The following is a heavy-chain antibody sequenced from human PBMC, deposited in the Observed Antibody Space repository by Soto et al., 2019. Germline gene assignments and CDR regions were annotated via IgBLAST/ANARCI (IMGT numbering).Heavy chain of an antibody. V-gene: IGHV4-59*01. D-gene: IGHD3-9*01. CDR1: GGSISSYY. Sequence: PSETLSLTCTVSGGSISSYYWSWIRQPPGKGLEWIGYIYYSGSTNYNPSLKSRVTISVDTSKNQFSLKLSSVTAADTAVYYCARQSRYYDILTGYSRGYYFDYWGQGTLVTVSS. J-gene: IGHJ4*02. CDR2: IYYSGST. CDR3: ARQSRYYDILTGYSRGYYFDY.